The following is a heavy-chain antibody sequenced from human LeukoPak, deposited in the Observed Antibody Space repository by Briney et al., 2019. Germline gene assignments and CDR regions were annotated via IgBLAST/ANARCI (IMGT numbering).Heavy chain of an antibody. CDR2: IDPTDSYT. J-gene: IGHJ4*02. Sequence: GESLKISCNGSVYXFPSSWISWVRQMPGKGLEWMGKIDPTDSYTKYSPSFQGHVTISIDKSTSTAYLQWSSLKASDTAMYYCARHGGAVTDFDYWGQGTLVTVSS. D-gene: IGHD1-26*01. V-gene: IGHV5-10-1*01. CDR1: VYXFPSSW. CDR3: ARHGGAVTDFDY.